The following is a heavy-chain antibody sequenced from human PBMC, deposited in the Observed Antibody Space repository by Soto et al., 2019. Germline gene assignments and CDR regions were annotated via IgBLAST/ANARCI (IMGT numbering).Heavy chain of an antibody. CDR3: ARGWGRTFDY. J-gene: IGHJ4*02. Sequence: QVQLQQWGAGLLKPSETLSLTCAVYGGSFSGYYWSWIRQPPGKGLEWIGEINHSGSTNYNPSLKSRVTISVDTSKNQFSLKLSSVTAADTAVYYCARGWGRTFDYWGQGTLVTVSS. D-gene: IGHD7-27*01. CDR1: GGSFSGYY. CDR2: INHSGST. V-gene: IGHV4-34*01.